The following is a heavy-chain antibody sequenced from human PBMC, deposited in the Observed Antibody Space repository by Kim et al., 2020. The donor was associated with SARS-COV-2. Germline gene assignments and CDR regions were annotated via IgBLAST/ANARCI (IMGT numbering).Heavy chain of an antibody. CDR2: INHSGST. CDR3: ARATDIPVVVTVTIFDY. CDR1: GGSFSGYY. Sequence: SETLSLTCAVYGGSFSGYYWSWIRQPPGKGLEWIGEINHSGSTNYNPSLKSRVTISVDTSKNQFSLKLSSVTAADTAVYYCARATDIPVVVTVTIFDYWGQGTLVTVSS. V-gene: IGHV4-34*01. D-gene: IGHD2-21*02. J-gene: IGHJ4*02.